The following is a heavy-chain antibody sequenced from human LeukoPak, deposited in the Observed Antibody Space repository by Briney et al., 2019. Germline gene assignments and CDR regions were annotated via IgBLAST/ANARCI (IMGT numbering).Heavy chain of an antibody. CDR1: GGSISTDASY. V-gene: IGHV4-39*01. Sequence: SETLSLTCTVSGGSISTDASYWAWIRQPPGKGLEWIGSIYYSGSTHYSSSLKSRVTLSVDTSKNQFSLKMSSVTAADTAVFYCARLFSRGWEYHFGLDVWGQGTTVTVS. J-gene: IGHJ6*02. D-gene: IGHD6-19*01. CDR3: ARLFSRGWEYHFGLDV. CDR2: IYYSGST.